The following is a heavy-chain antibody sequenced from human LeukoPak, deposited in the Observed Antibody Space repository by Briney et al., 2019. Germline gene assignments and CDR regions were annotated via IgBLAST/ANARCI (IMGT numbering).Heavy chain of an antibody. V-gene: IGHV3-23*01. D-gene: IGHD2-15*01. CDR1: GFIFSSYV. J-gene: IGHJ4*02. CDR2: TSESGDTT. CDR3: KVGSGSRAVALDF. Sequence: TGGSLRLSCAGSGFIFSSYVMAWVRQAPGKGLEWVSGTSESGDTTFYADSVKGRFTTSRDNSKNTLYLQMNSLRAEDTAVYFCKVGSGSRAVALDFWGQGTLVTVSS.